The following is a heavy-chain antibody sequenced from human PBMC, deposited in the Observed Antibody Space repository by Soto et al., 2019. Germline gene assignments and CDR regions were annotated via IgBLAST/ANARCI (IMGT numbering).Heavy chain of an antibody. J-gene: IGHJ6*02. CDR1: GYTFTDYY. D-gene: IGHD1-26*01. CDR3: ARAPIRLNARERLYYYYGMDA. CDR2: INPNSGGT. Sequence: ASVKVSCKASGYTFTDYYMHWVRQAPGQGLEWMGWINPNSGGTNYAQKFQGRVTMTRDTSISTAYMELSRLRPDDTAVYYCARAPIRLNARERLYYYYGMDAWGQGTTVTVSS. V-gene: IGHV1-2*02.